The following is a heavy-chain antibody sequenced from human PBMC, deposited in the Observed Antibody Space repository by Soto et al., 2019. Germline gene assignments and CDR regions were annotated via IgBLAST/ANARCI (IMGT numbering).Heavy chain of an antibody. V-gene: IGHV3-74*01. CDR2: INNDGDST. CDR1: GFTFSSYW. D-gene: IGHD3-9*01. CDR3: ATLTKYDILTGFYPC. J-gene: IGHJ4*02. Sequence: PGGSLRLSCAASGFTFSSYWMHWVSQAPGKGLVWVSRINNDGDSTSYADSVKGRFIISRDNSNNTLYFQMNSLRAEDTAVYYCATLTKYDILTGFYPCWGQGTLVTVSS.